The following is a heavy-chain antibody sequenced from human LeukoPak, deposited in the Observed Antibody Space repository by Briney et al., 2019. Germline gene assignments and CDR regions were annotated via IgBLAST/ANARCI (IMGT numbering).Heavy chain of an antibody. Sequence: PGGSLRLSCAASGFTFSSHGMSWVRQTPERGLEWVSSISASGGEKFYADSVRGRFTISRDNSMNTLYLQMYSLRPEDTAIYYCAKIGVIGLWYFDYWGQGSLVTVSS. CDR3: AKIGVIGLWYFDY. CDR2: ISASGGEK. CDR1: GFTFSSHG. V-gene: IGHV3-23*01. J-gene: IGHJ4*02. D-gene: IGHD2-21*01.